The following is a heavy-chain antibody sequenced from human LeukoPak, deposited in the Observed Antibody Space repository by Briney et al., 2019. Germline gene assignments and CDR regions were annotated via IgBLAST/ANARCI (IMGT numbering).Heavy chain of an antibody. V-gene: IGHV3-74*01. D-gene: IGHD6-19*01. CDR2: INSDGSST. Sequence: PGGSLRLSCAASGFTFSSYWMHWVRQAPGKGLVWVSRINSDGSSTSYADSVKGRFTISRDNAKNTLFLQMNTLRAEDTAVYYCARDESSGWYWYFDLWGRGTLVTASS. J-gene: IGHJ2*01. CDR1: GFTFSSYW. CDR3: ARDESSGWYWYFDL.